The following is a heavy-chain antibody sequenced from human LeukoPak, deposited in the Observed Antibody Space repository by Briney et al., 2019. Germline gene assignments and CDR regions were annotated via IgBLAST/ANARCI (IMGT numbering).Heavy chain of an antibody. D-gene: IGHD6-19*01. CDR1: GFTVSSNY. V-gene: IGHV3-53*01. CDR2: IYSGGST. Sequence: GGSLRLSCAASGFTVSSNYMNWVRQAPGKGLEWVSVIYSGGSTYYADSVKGRFTISRDNSKNTLYLQMNSLRAEDTAVYYCAKDYSSGWYGNYWGQGTLVTVSS. CDR3: AKDYSSGWYGNY. J-gene: IGHJ4*02.